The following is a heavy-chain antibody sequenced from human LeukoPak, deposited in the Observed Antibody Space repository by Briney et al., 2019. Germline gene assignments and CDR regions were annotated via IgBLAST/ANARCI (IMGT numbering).Heavy chain of an antibody. CDR1: GFTFTSSA. CDR2: IVVGSGNT. J-gene: IGHJ4*02. CDR3: AAGRWELRFVFDY. Sequence: ASVKVSCKASGFTFTSSAMQWVRQARGQRLEWIGWIVVGSGNTNYAQKFQERATITRDMSTSTAYMEPSSLRSEDTAVYYCAAGRWELRFVFDYWGQGTLVTVSS. D-gene: IGHD1-26*01. V-gene: IGHV1-58*02.